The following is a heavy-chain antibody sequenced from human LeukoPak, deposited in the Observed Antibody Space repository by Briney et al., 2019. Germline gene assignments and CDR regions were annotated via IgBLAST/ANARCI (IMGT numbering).Heavy chain of an antibody. CDR1: GFTFSSYA. Sequence: GGSLRLSCTASGFTFSSYAMSWARQAPGKGLEWVSAISGSGGSTYYADSVKGRFTISRDNSKNTLYLQMNSLRAEDTAVYYCAKDKMDSSSSGEGIFDDWGQGTLVTVSS. J-gene: IGHJ4*02. D-gene: IGHD6-6*01. V-gene: IGHV3-23*01. CDR3: AKDKMDSSSSGEGIFDD. CDR2: ISGSGGST.